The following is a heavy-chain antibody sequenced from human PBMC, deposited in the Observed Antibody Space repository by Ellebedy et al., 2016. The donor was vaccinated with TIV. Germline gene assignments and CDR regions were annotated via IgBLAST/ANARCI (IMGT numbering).Heavy chain of an antibody. Sequence: SETLSLXCAVSGGSISSDNWWSWVRQPQGKGLEWIGEINHRGTTTYNPSLKSRVTILVDESKDQFSVRLTSVTAADTAVYFCARNSRTGYYYGIDLWGQGTLVTVSS. V-gene: IGHV4-4*02. CDR1: GGSISSDNW. CDR3: ARNSRTGYYYGIDL. CDR2: INHRGTT. J-gene: IGHJ4*02. D-gene: IGHD3-22*01.